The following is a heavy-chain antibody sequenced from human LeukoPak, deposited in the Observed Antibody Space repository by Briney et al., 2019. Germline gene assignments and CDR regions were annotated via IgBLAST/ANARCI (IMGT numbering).Heavy chain of an antibody. D-gene: IGHD3-22*01. Sequence: SQTLSLTCTVSGGSISSGDYYWSWIRQPPGKGLEWIGYIYYSGSTYYNPSLKSRVTISVDTSKNQFSLKLSSVTAADTAAYYCARRSYYYDSSGYFDYWGQGTLVTVSS. J-gene: IGHJ4*02. CDR1: GGSISSGDYY. CDR3: ARRSYYYDSSGYFDY. CDR2: IYYSGST. V-gene: IGHV4-30-4*01.